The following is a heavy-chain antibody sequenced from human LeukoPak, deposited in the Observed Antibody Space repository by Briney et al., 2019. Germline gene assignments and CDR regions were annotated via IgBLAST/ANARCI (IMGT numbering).Heavy chain of an antibody. CDR1: GFTFSSYA. CDR2: ISYDGSNE. Sequence: GGSLRLSCAASGFTFSSYAMHWVRQAPGKGLEWVAVISYDGSNEYYADSVKGRFTISRDNSKNTLYLQMNSLRAEDTAVYYCARHPRYSNYEGDYWGQGTLVTVSS. J-gene: IGHJ4*02. CDR3: ARHPRYSNYEGDY. V-gene: IGHV3-30-3*01. D-gene: IGHD4-4*01.